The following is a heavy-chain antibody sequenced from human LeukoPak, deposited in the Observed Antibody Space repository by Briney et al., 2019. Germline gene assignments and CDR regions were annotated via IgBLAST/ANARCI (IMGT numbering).Heavy chain of an antibody. CDR2: ISGSGGST. V-gene: IGHV3-23*01. J-gene: IGHJ4*02. D-gene: IGHD1-26*01. CDR1: GFTFSSYW. Sequence: GGSLRLSCAASGFTFSSYWMHWVRQAPGKGLEWVSGISGSGGSTYYVDSVKGRFTISRDNSNNRLYLQMNSLRTDHTAVYYCAKDKGSGTYPPYWGQGTLVTVSS. CDR3: AKDKGSGTYPPY.